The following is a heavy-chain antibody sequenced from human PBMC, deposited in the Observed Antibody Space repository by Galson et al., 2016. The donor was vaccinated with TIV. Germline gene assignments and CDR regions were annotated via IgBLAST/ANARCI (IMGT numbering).Heavy chain of an antibody. J-gene: IGHJ6*02. CDR3: ARVPAKLDAQTNYGMDV. V-gene: IGHV3-11*01. CDR1: GFTFSTYW. Sequence: SLRLSCAASGFTFSTYWMSWIRQAPGKGLEWVSDISSSGSAKYYADSVKGRFTVSRDNAKNSLYLQMNSLRAEDTAVYYCARVPAKLDAQTNYGMDVWGQGTTVTVSS. CDR2: ISSSGSAK. D-gene: IGHD1-1*01.